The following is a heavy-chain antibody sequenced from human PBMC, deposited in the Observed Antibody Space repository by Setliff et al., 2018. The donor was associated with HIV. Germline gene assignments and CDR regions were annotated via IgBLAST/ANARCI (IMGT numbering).Heavy chain of an antibody. CDR3: AKLSRLTSLRNAFDI. D-gene: IGHD3-16*01. Sequence: PSETLSLTCTVSSGSISSGGYFWGWIRQHPGKGLEWIGYIYYTGSTYYNPSLKSRVSISIDTSKNQFSLNLSSVTAADSAVYYCAKLSRLTSLRNAFDIWGQGVLVTVSS. CDR2: IYYTGST. CDR1: SGSISSGGYF. J-gene: IGHJ4*02. V-gene: IGHV4-31*03.